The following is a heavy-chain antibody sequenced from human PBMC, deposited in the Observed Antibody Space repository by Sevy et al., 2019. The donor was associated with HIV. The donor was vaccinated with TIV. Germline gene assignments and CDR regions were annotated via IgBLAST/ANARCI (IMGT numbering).Heavy chain of an antibody. V-gene: IGHV3-23*01. CDR1: GFTFSSYA. D-gene: IGHD5-12*01. CDR3: AKERRTQSAVVATISPDDY. CDR2: ISGSGGST. Sequence: GGSLRLSCAASGFTFSSYAMSWVRQAPGKGLEWVSAISGSGGSTYYADSVKGWFTISRDNSKNTLYLQMNSLRAEDTAVYYCAKERRTQSAVVATISPDDYWGQGTLVTVSS. J-gene: IGHJ4*02.